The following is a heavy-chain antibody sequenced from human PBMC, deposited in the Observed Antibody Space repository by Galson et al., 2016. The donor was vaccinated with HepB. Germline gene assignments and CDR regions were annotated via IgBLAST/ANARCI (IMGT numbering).Heavy chain of an antibody. J-gene: IGHJ4*02. Sequence: LRLSCAASGFTLTNYGMHWVRQAPGKGLEWVADIWSNGTNKYYADSVRGRFSVSRDQAKNTLYMQMNSLRAEDTAVYYCARAQTTVVTYIDSWGQGTLVTVSS. D-gene: IGHD4-23*01. V-gene: IGHV3-33*01. CDR3: ARAQTTVVTYIDS. CDR2: IWSNGTNK. CDR1: GFTLTNYG.